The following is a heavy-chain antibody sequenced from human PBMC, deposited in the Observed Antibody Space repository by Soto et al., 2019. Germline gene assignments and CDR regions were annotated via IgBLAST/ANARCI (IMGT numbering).Heavy chain of an antibody. V-gene: IGHV4-61*08. D-gene: IGHD2-15*01. J-gene: IGHJ4*02. Sequence: LETLSLTCTVSGGSISSGGYYWSWIRQPPGKGLEWIGYIYYSGSTNYNPSLKSRVTISVDTSKNQFSLKLSSVTAADTAVYYCARGYCSGGSCYLFDYWGQGTLVTVSS. CDR2: IYYSGST. CDR1: GGSISSGGYY. CDR3: ARGYCSGGSCYLFDY.